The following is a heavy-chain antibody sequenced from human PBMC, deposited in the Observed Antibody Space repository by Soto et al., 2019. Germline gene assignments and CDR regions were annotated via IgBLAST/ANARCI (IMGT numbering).Heavy chain of an antibody. CDR3: VRARYADFHTPASDY. D-gene: IGHD3-16*02. CDR1: GYTFINFG. J-gene: IGHJ4*02. V-gene: IGHV1-18*01. CDR2: ITTFNGKT. Sequence: QVQLVQSGPEVKKPGASVRVSCKTSGYTFINFGISWVRQAPGQGLEWMGWITTFNGKTHYAQKFQGRMTVTSETSTSTVYMELKSLTSDDTAVYSCVRARYADFHTPASDYWGQGTMVTVSS.